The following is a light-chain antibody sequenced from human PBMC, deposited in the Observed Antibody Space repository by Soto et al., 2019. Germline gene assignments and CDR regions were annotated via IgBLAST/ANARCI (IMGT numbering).Light chain of an antibody. V-gene: IGKV3-11*01. J-gene: IGKJ5*01. CDR2: DAS. Sequence: EIVLTQSPDTLSLSPGERATLSCRASQTVNSRFSAWYQQPPRQAPRLLIYDASNRATGIPARFSGSGSGTDFTLTISSLEPEDFAVYYCQQRSNWPPITFGQGTRLEIK. CDR1: QTVNSRF. CDR3: QQRSNWPPIT.